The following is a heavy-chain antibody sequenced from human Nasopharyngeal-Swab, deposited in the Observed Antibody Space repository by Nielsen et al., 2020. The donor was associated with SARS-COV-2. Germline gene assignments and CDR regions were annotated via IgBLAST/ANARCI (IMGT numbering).Heavy chain of an antibody. CDR2: IYSGGST. Sequence: GGSLRLSCAASGFTVSSNYMSWVRQAPGKGLEWVSVIYSGGSTYYADSVKGRFTISRDNSKNTLYLQMNSLRAEDTAVYYCARDLVWSGYYTGISTGMDVWGQGTTVTVSS. J-gene: IGHJ6*02. D-gene: IGHD3-3*01. V-gene: IGHV3-66*01. CDR3: ARDLVWSGYYTGISTGMDV. CDR1: GFTVSSNY.